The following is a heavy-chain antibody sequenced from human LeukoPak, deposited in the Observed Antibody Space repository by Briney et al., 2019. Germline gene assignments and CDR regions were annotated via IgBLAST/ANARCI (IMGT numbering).Heavy chain of an antibody. CDR2: TNPNRGNT. J-gene: IGHJ4*02. Sequence: EASVKVSCKASGYTFTSYDINGVRQATGQGLERMGWTNPNRGNTGYAQKFKGRVTMTRNTSISTVYMELSSLRSEDTAVYYCARGSTYYYDSSGYYYGYWGQGTLVTVSS. D-gene: IGHD3-22*01. CDR3: ARGSTYYYDSSGYYYGY. CDR1: GYTFTSYD. V-gene: IGHV1-8*01.